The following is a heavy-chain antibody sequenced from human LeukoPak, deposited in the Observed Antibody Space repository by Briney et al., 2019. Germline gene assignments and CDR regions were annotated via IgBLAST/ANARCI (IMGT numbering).Heavy chain of an antibody. CDR2: IIPIFGIA. D-gene: IGHD4-23*01. J-gene: IGHJ4*02. V-gene: IGHV1-69*04. CDR1: GGTFSSYA. Sequence: SVKVSCKASGGTFSSYAISWVRQAPGQGLEWMGRIIPIFGIANYAQKFQGRVTITADKSTSTAYMELSSLRSGDTAVYYCARAAATVVTPEPFDYWGQGTLVTVSS. CDR3: ARAAATVVTPEPFDY.